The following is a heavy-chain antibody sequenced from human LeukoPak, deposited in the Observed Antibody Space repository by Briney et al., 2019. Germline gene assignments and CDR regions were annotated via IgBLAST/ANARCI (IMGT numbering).Heavy chain of an antibody. Sequence: SSETLSLTCTVSGGSISGYYWSWIRQPPGKGLEWIGYIFYSGSTSYNPSLKSRVTISVDTSKNQFSLKLSSVTAADTGVYYCAREGARWEPSFSAFDIWGQGTMVTVSS. CDR1: GGSISGYY. CDR3: AREGARWEPSFSAFDI. CDR2: IFYSGST. V-gene: IGHV4-59*01. D-gene: IGHD1-26*01. J-gene: IGHJ3*02.